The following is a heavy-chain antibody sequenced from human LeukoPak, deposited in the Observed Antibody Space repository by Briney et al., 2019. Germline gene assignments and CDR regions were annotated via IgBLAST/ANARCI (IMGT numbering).Heavy chain of an antibody. CDR2: INSDGSST. V-gene: IGHV3-74*01. J-gene: IGHJ4*02. CDR3: ARDGIAVAGIGYFDY. D-gene: IGHD6-19*01. CDR1: GFTFSSYW. Sequence: GGSLRLSCAASGFTFSSYWMHWVRQAPGKGLVWVSRINSDGSSTSYADSVKGRFTISRDNAKNTLYLQMNSLRAEDTAVYYCARDGIAVAGIGYFDYWGQGTLVTVSS.